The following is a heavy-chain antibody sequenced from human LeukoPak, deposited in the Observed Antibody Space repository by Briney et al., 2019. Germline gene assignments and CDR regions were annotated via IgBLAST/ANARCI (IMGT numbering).Heavy chain of an antibody. CDR1: GFIFSNYN. J-gene: IGHJ4*02. D-gene: IGHD5-18*01. V-gene: IGHV3-48*01. CDR3: ARALGYRYRYAVDY. Sequence: PGGSLRLSCAASGFIFSNYNMNWVRQTPGKRLEWLSYISSSSGTIYYADSVKGRFTISGDNAKNSLYLQMNSLRAEDTAVYYRARALGYRYRYAVDYWGQGTMVTVSS. CDR2: ISSSSGTI.